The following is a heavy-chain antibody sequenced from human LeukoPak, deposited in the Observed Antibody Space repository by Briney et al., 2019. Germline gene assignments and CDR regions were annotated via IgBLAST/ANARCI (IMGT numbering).Heavy chain of an antibody. CDR2: IYYSGNT. V-gene: IGHV4-31*03. CDR3: ARDTSTTWYFYAFDI. J-gene: IGHJ3*02. CDR1: GGSISSGGYY. Sequence: SETLSLTCTVSGGSISSGGYYWSWIRQHPGKGLEWIGYIYYSGNTYYNPSLKSRVTISVDTSKNQFSLKLSSVTAADTAVYYCARDTSTTWYFYAFDIWGQGTMVTVS. D-gene: IGHD6-13*01.